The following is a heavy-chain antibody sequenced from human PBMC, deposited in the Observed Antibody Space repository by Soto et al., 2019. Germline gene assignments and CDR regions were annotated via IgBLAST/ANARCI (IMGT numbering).Heavy chain of an antibody. CDR2: IVPMSGTP. D-gene: IGHD2-15*01. Sequence: QVQLVQSGAEVKKPGSSVKVSCKVSGATFRTNPIAWVRQAPGQGLEWMGGIVPMSGTPKYAQKFQDRVTIIADESTSTAYMELRTLSFEDTAIYYCARKGGGDCPGGGCFSLDFWGQGTLITVSS. V-gene: IGHV1-69*01. CDR3: ARKGGGDCPGGGCFSLDF. CDR1: GATFRTNP. J-gene: IGHJ4*02.